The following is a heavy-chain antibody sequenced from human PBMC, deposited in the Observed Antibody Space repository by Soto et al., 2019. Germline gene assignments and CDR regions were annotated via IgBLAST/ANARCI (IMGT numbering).Heavy chain of an antibody. D-gene: IGHD3-9*01. J-gene: IGHJ5*02. CDR1: GGSFSGYY. CDR3: ARALPPLRYFDWLSRGFDP. V-gene: IGHV4-34*01. Sequence: PSETLSLTCAVYGGSFSGYYWSLIRQPPGKGLEWIGEINHSGSTNYNPSLKSRVTISVDKSKNQFSLKLSSVNAADTAVYYCARALPPLRYFDWLSRGFDPLGQGTLVTV. CDR2: INHSGST.